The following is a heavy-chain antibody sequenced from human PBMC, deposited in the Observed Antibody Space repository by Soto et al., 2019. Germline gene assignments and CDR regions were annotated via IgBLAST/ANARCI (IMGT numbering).Heavy chain of an antibody. CDR1: GGSIGRYY. Sequence: SETLSLTCTVSGGSIGRYYWSWIRQPPGKGLEWIGYIYYSGSTNYNPSLKSRVTISVDTSKNQFSLKLSSVTAADTAVYYCARGSDFWSGYPDPYFDYWGQGTLVTVSS. V-gene: IGHV4-59*01. CDR2: IYYSGST. J-gene: IGHJ4*02. D-gene: IGHD3-3*01. CDR3: ARGSDFWSGYPDPYFDY.